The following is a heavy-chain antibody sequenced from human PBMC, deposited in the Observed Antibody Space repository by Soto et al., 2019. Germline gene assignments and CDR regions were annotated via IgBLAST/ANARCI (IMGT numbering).Heavy chain of an antibody. CDR3: ARLRGYSGYDTVGYYYYMDV. CDR2: IKQDGSEK. Sequence: GSLRLSCAASGFTFSSYWMSWVRQAPGKGLEWVANIKQDGSEKYYVDSVKGRFTISRDNAKNSLYLQMNSLRAEDTAVYYCARLRGYSGYDTVGYYYYMDVWGKGTTVTVSS. D-gene: IGHD5-12*01. CDR1: GFTFSSYW. J-gene: IGHJ6*03. V-gene: IGHV3-7*02.